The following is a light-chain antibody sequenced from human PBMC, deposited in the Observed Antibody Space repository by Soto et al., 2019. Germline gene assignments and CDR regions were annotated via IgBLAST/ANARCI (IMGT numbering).Light chain of an antibody. J-gene: IGKJ5*01. CDR3: LHRMNWPLT. Sequence: EIVLTQSPGTLSLSPGERATLSYRASQSVSTSYLAWYQQKPGQDPRLLIYDASKRATGIPDRFSGSGSETDFTLTISSLEPEDLGVYYCLHRMNWPLTFGQGTRLEI. CDR2: DAS. CDR1: QSVSTSY. V-gene: IGKV3D-20*02.